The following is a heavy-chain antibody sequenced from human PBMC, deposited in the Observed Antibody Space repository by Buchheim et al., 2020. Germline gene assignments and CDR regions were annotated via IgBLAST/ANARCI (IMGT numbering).Heavy chain of an antibody. Sequence: QVQFRESGPSLMKPSQTLSLSCAVSGDSITNTDFYWNWIRLSPGRGLEWIGSIDYSGFAYYNPSLESRLGLSIDPSQNQFSLRLRSVTAADTAFYYCAREGPYYYGFDVWGPGT. CDR3: AREGPYYYGFDV. D-gene: IGHD1-26*01. J-gene: IGHJ6*02. V-gene: IGHV4-30-4*01. CDR2: IDYSGFA. CDR1: GDSITNTDFY.